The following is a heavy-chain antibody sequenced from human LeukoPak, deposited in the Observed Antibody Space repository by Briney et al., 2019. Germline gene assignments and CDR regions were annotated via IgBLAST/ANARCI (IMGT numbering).Heavy chain of an antibody. CDR3: AKIGIAVLATGD. CDR2: ISGSGGST. D-gene: IGHD6-19*01. V-gene: IGHV3-23*01. Sequence: GGSLRLSCAASGFTFSTYAMSWVRQAPGKGLEWVSGISGSGGSTYYADSVKGRFTISRDNSKNTLYLQMNSLRVEDTAVYYCAKIGIAVLATGDWGQGTLVTVSS. J-gene: IGHJ4*02. CDR1: GFTFSTYA.